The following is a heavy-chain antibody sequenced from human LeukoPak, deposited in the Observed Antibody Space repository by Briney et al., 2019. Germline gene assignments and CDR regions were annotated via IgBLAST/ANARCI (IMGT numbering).Heavy chain of an antibody. CDR3: AREGPYSDSSRSRFDY. Sequence: APVKVSCKASGYTFTNYYIHWVRQAPGQGLEWTGIINPSGGSTSYAQKFQGRVTMTRDTSTSTVYMELSSLRSEDTAVYYCAREGPYSDSSRSRFDYWGQGTLVTVSS. V-gene: IGHV1-46*01. D-gene: IGHD6-6*01. J-gene: IGHJ4*02. CDR1: GYTFTNYY. CDR2: INPSGGST.